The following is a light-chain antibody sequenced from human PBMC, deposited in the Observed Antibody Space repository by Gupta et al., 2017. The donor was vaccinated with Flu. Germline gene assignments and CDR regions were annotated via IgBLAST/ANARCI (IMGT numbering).Light chain of an antibody. Sequence: DFQSVTPKEKVTITCRASQNIGSNLNWHQQKPGQSPNLLIKYASQSASGVPSRFSGSGAGTYFTLTINIGDAEDAATYYCQQSSTLPNTFGQGTQLEIK. V-gene: IGKV6-21*01. J-gene: IGKJ5*01. CDR1: QNIGSN. CDR3: QQSSTLPNT. CDR2: YAS.